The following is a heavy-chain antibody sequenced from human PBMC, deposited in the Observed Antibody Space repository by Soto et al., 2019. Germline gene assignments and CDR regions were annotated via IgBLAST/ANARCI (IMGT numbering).Heavy chain of an antibody. CDR1: GGSISSGGYY. CDR2: IYYSGST. CDR3: ARELITVTTNWFDP. Sequence: QVQLQESGPGLVKPSQTLSLTCTVSGGSISSGGYYWSWIRQHPGKGLEWIGYIYYSGSTYYNPSPKSRVTIPVDTSKNQCSLKLSSVTAADTAVYYCARELITVTTNWFDPWGQGTLVTVSS. V-gene: IGHV4-31*03. J-gene: IGHJ5*02. D-gene: IGHD1-7*01.